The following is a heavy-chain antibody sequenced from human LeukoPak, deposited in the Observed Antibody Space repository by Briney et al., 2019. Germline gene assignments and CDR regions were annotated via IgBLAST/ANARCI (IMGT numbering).Heavy chain of an antibody. J-gene: IGHJ4*02. CDR3: AIEMATINKYYFDY. CDR2: IIPIFGTA. CDR1: GGTFSSYA. D-gene: IGHD5-24*01. V-gene: IGHV1-69*13. Sequence: SVKVSCKASGGTFSSYAISWVRQAPGQGLEWMGGIIPIFGTANYAQKFQGRVTITADESTSTTYMELSSLRSEDTAVYYCAIEMATINKYYFDYWGQGTLVTVSS.